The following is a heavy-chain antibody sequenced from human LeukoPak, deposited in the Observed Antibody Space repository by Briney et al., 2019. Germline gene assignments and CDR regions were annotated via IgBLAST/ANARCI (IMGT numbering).Heavy chain of an antibody. V-gene: IGHV3-74*01. Sequence: GGSLRLSCAASGFTFSTYWMHWVRQAPGKGLVWVSRVNSDGSGTTYADSVKGRFTISRDNAKNTLYLQMNSLRAEDTAMYYCGRVYSRGPFDPWGQGTLVTVFS. CDR3: GRVYSRGPFDP. CDR2: VNSDGSGT. J-gene: IGHJ5*02. CDR1: GFTFSTYW. D-gene: IGHD6-13*01.